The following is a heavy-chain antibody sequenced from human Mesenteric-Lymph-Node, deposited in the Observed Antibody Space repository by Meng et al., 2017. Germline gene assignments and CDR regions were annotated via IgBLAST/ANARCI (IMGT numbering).Heavy chain of an antibody. CDR2: IKGDASET. J-gene: IGHJ4*02. CDR3: ANGYSPDY. V-gene: IGHV3-7*03. CDR1: GFSFSNYW. Sequence: GESLKISCGASGFSFSNYWMAWVRQAPGKGLEWVANIKGDASETYSIDSVRGRFTISRDNSKNTLYMQMNSLRVEDTAVYYCANGYSPDYWGQGTLVTVSS. D-gene: IGHD5-12*01.